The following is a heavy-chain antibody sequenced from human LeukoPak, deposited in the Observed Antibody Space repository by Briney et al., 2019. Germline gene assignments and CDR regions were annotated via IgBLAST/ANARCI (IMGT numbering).Heavy chain of an antibody. J-gene: IGHJ3*02. CDR2: ISSSSSYI. CDR1: GFTFSTYW. CDR3: AKDLNEVGATGAFDI. Sequence: GGSLRLSCVASGFTFSTYWMSWVRQAPGKGLEWVSSISSSSSYIYYADSVKGRFTISRDNSKNTLYLQMNSLRAEDTAVYYCAKDLNEVGATGAFDIWGQGTMVTVSS. D-gene: IGHD1-26*01. V-gene: IGHV3-21*04.